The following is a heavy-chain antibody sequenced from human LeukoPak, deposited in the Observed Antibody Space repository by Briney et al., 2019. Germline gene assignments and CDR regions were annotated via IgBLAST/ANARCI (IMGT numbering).Heavy chain of an antibody. J-gene: IGHJ4*02. CDR3: ARIGLSDYYDSSGGSIGY. V-gene: IGHV4-30-4*01. CDR2: IYYSGST. D-gene: IGHD3-22*01. CDR1: GGSISSGDYY. Sequence: SETLSLTCTVSGGSISSGDYYWSWIRQPPGKGLEWIGYIYYSGSTYHNPSLKSRVTISVDTSKNQFSLKLSSVTAADTAVYYCARIGLSDYYDSSGGSIGYWGQGTLVTVSS.